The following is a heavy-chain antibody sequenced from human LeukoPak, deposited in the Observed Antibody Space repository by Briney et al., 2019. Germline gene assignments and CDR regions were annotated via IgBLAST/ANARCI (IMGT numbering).Heavy chain of an antibody. Sequence: SETLSLTCAVYGGSFSGYYWSWIRQPPGKGLEWIGEINHSGSTNYNPSLKSRVTISVDTSKNQFSLKLSSVTAADTALYYCAIRFGRLEAGGTPFDSWGQGTLVTVSS. CDR3: AIRFGRLEAGGTPFDS. V-gene: IGHV4-34*01. CDR2: INHSGST. D-gene: IGHD6-13*01. CDR1: GGSFSGYY. J-gene: IGHJ4*02.